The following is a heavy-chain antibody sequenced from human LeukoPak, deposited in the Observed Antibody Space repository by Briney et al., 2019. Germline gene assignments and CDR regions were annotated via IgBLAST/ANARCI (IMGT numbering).Heavy chain of an antibody. J-gene: IGHJ4*02. CDR3: ARHGRDCTNGVCPAPFDY. CDR1: GGSITSGGYY. Sequence: SETLSLTCTISGGSITSGGYYWSWIRQHPGRGLEWIGYLSYIGSAYSPSLKSRVTILPDRSKNQFSLKLSSVTAADTAVYYCARHGRDCTNGVCPAPFDYWGQGTLVTVSS. CDR2: LSYIGSA. D-gene: IGHD2-8*01. V-gene: IGHV4-31*03.